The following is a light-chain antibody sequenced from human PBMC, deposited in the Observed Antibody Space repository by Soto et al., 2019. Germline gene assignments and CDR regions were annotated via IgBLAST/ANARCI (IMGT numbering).Light chain of an antibody. J-gene: IGLJ3*02. V-gene: IGLV2-18*02. CDR2: EVS. CDR1: SSDVGTYNR. CDR3: SSYTNSNHWV. Sequence: QSALTQPPSVSGSPGQSVTISCTGTSSDVGTYNRVSWDQQAPGTAPKLMIYEVSNRPSGVPDRLSGSKSGNTASLTISGLQAEDEADYYCSSYTNSNHWVFGGGTKVTVL.